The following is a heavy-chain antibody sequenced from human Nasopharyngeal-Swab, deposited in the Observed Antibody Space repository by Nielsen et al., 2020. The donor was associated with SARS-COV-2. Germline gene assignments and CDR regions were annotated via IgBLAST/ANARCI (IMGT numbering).Heavy chain of an antibody. V-gene: IGHV3-48*02. D-gene: IGHD1-1*01. J-gene: IGHJ4*02. CDR1: GFTFSYYA. CDR2: ISSNSDTK. CDR3: ASGTYDNAPG. Sequence: GGSLRLSCAASGFTFSYYAMNWVRRAPGKGLEWVSCISSNSDTKYYADSVKGRFTISRDNAKNSLYLQMNSLRHEDTAVYYCASGTYDNAPGWGQGTLVTVSS.